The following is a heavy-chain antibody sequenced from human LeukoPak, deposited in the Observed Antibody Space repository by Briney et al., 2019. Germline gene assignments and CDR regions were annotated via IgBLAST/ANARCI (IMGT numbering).Heavy chain of an antibody. CDR3: AKVLPSVYGDYVGMDV. D-gene: IGHD4-17*01. CDR1: GFTFSSYG. Sequence: GGSLRLSCAASGFTFSSYGMHWVRQAPGKGLEWVAVISYDGSNKYYADSVKGRFPISRDNSKNTLYLQMNSLRAEDTAVYYCAKVLPSVYGDYVGMDVWGQGTTVTVSS. V-gene: IGHV3-30*18. CDR2: ISYDGSNK. J-gene: IGHJ6*02.